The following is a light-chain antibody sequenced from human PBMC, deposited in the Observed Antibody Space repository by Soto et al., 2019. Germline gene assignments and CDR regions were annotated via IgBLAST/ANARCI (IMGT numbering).Light chain of an antibody. V-gene: IGKV3-11*01. J-gene: IGKJ5*01. CDR2: GAS. CDR3: QQRSNWPPT. CDR1: QSVSNN. Sequence: EIVMTQSPSTRSVSPGDSATLSCRASQSVSNNLAWYHQKPGQAPRVLIYGASIRATGVPARFSGSGSGTDFTLTISSLEPEDFAVYYCQQRSNWPPTFGQGTRLEIK.